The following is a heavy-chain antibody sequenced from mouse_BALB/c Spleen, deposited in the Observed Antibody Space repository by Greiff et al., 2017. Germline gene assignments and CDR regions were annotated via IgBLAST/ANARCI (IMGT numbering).Heavy chain of an antibody. CDR3: TGGYYGSSYFDY. Sequence: EVQRVESGGGLVQPGGSMKLSCVASGFTFSNYWMNWVRQSPEKGLEWVAEIRLKSNNYATHYAESVKGRFTISRDDSKSSVYLQMNNLRAEDTGIYYCTGGYYGSSYFDYWGQGTTLTVSS. CDR1: GFTFSNYW. V-gene: IGHV6-6*02. CDR2: IRLKSNNYAT. D-gene: IGHD1-1*01. J-gene: IGHJ2*01.